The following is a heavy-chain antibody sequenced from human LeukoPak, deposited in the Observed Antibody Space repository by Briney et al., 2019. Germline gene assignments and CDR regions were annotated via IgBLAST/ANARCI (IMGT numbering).Heavy chain of an antibody. J-gene: IGHJ4*02. D-gene: IGHD6-19*01. CDR2: IYHSGST. CDR1: GYSISSGYY. V-gene: IGHV4-38-2*02. CDR3: ARGGWLAYFDY. Sequence: KSSETLSLTCTVSGYSISSGYYWGWIRQPPGKGLEWIGSIYHSGSTYYNPSLKSRVTISVDTSKNQFSLKLSSVTAADTAVYYCARGGWLAYFDYWGQGTLVTVSS.